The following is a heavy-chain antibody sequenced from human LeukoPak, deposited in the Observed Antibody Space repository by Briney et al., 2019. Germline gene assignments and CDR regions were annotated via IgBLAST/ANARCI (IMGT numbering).Heavy chain of an antibody. D-gene: IGHD6-13*01. Sequence: GGSLRLSCAASGFTFSSYEMNWVRQAPGKGLEWVSYISSSGSTIYYADSVKGRFTISRDNAKNSLYLQMNSLRAEDTAFYYCARGYSSSWYHANDYWGQGTLVTVSS. CDR1: GFTFSSYE. V-gene: IGHV3-48*03. CDR2: ISSSGSTI. J-gene: IGHJ4*02. CDR3: ARGYSSSWYHANDY.